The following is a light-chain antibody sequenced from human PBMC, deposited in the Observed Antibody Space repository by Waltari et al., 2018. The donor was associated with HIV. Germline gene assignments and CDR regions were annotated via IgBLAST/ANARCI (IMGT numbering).Light chain of an antibody. CDR1: ALPKQY. CDR3: QAADSTGSYPDV. Sequence: SYELTQPPSVSVSPGQTARITCSGDALPKQYAYWYQQKPGQAPLLVIYKDNERPSGITGRCSGSSSGTTVTLTISGVHTEDEADYYCQAADSTGSYPDVFGTGTKVTVL. J-gene: IGLJ1*01. V-gene: IGLV3-25*03. CDR2: KDN.